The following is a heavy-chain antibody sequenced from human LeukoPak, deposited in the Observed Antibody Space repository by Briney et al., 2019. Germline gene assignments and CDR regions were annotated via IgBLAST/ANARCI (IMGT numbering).Heavy chain of an antibody. D-gene: IGHD3-10*01. CDR1: GGSFSGYY. J-gene: IGHJ4*02. CDR2: INHSGST. CDR3: ARYVVYGSGKYYFDY. V-gene: IGHV4-34*01. Sequence: SETLSLTCAVYGGSFSGYYWSWIRQPPGKGLEWIGEINHSGSTNYNPSLKSRVTISVDTSENQFSLKLSSVTAADTAVYYCARYVVYGSGKYYFDYWGQGTLVTVSS.